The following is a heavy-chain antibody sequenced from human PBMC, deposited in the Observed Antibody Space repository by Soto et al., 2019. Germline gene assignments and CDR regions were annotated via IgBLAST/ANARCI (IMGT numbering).Heavy chain of an antibody. Sequence: EVQLVESGGGLVKPGGSLRLSCAASGFTFSNPWMSWVRQAPGKGLEWVGRIKSKTDGGTTDYAAPVKGRFTISRDDSKNTLYLQMNSLKTEDTAVYYCTTAKRLLNYFDYWGQGTLVTVSS. J-gene: IGHJ4*02. CDR2: IKSKTDGGTT. CDR3: TTAKRLLNYFDY. V-gene: IGHV3-15*01. CDR1: GFTFSNPW. D-gene: IGHD4-17*01.